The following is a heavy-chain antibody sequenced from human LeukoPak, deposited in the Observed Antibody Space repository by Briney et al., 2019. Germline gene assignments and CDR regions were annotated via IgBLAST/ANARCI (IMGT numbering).Heavy chain of an antibody. CDR3: AREYYYDSSGYYLQHNWFDP. CDR1: GCSISSYY. D-gene: IGHD3-22*01. CDR2: IYYSGST. V-gene: IGHV4-59*01. Sequence: PSETLSLTCTVSGCSISSYYWSWIRQPPGKGLEWIGYIYYSGSTNYNPSLKSRVTISVDTSKNQFSLKLSSVTAADTAVYYCAREYYYDSSGYYLQHNWFDPWGQGTLVTVSS. J-gene: IGHJ5*02.